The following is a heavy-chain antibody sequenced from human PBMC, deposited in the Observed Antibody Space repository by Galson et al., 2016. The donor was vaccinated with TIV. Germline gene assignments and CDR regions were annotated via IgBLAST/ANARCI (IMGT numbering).Heavy chain of an antibody. D-gene: IGHD3-16*01. CDR3: ARDRLGAKRAFDI. J-gene: IGHJ3*02. CDR2: INVGNGNT. V-gene: IGHV1-3*01. Sequence: SVKVSCKASGYTFTSHIMHWVRQAPGQRLEWMGWINVGNGNTKYVQKFKGRVTITSDTSARIAYMELSTLTSEDTAMYYCARDRLGAKRAFDIWGQGTLVTVSS. CDR1: GYTFTSHI.